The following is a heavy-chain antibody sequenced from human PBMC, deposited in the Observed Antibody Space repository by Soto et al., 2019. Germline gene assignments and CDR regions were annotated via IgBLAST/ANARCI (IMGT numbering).Heavy chain of an antibody. J-gene: IGHJ6*02. CDR1: GGSISSGGYY. CDR2: IYYGGST. Sequence: SETLSLTCTVSGGSISSGGYYWSWIRQHPGKGLEWIGYIYYGGSTYYNPSLKSRVTISVDTSKNQFSLKLSSVTAADTAVYYCARAVSSWGVSGYYYYYYGMDVWGQGTTVTVSS. CDR3: ARAVSSWGVSGYYYYYYGMDV. V-gene: IGHV4-31*03. D-gene: IGHD6-13*01.